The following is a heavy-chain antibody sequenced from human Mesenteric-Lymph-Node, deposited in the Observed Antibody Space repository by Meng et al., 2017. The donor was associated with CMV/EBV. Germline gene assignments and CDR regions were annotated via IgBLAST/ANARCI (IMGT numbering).Heavy chain of an antibody. CDR2: ISYDGTTK. J-gene: IGHJ4*02. CDR1: GITFSNYG. D-gene: IGHD2-21*02. CDR3: AKDLTRVVTVARIDY. Sequence: SGITFSNYGMHWVRQAPGKGLEWVAVISYDGTTKSYADSVKGRFTISRDNSRNTLYLQMNSLRVEETAVYHCAKDLTRVVTVARIDYWGQGTLVTVSS. V-gene: IGHV3-30*18.